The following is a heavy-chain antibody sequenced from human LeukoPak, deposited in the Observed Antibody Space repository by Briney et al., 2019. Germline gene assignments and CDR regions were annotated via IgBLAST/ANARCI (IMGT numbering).Heavy chain of an antibody. CDR2: IKQDGSEK. V-gene: IGHV3-7*01. J-gene: IGHJ6*02. CDR1: GFTFSTNA. Sequence: PGGSLRLSCLTSGFTFSTNAMSWVRQAPGKGLEWVANIKQDGSEKYYVDSVKGRFTIARDNAKNSLYLQMNSLRAEDTAVYYCARGAYYYYYGMDVWGQGTTVTVSS. CDR3: ARGAYYYYYGMDV.